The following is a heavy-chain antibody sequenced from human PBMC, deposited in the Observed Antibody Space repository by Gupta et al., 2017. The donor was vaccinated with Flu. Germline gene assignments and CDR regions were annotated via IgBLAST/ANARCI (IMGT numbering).Heavy chain of an antibody. CDR1: GFTFSSYG. Sequence: QVQLVESGGGVVQPGRSLRLSCAASGFTFSSYGMHWVRQAPGKGLEWVAVIWYDGSNKYYADSVKGRFTISRDNSKNTLYLQMNSLRAEDTAVYYCARGTASYRDAFDIWGQGTMVTVSS. CDR2: IWYDGSNK. J-gene: IGHJ3*02. D-gene: IGHD4-11*01. V-gene: IGHV3-33*01. CDR3: ARGTASYRDAFDI.